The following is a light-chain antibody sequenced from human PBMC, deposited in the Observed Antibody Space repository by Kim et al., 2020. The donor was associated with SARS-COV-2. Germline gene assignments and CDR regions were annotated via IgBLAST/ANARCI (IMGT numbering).Light chain of an antibody. V-gene: IGKV1-39*01. Sequence: DIQMTQSPSSLSASVGDRVTITCRASQRISTYLNCYQVASSLQRGVPSRFTGSGSGAHFTLTISSLQPEDFASNYCQQSDNTLQTFGQGTKVDIK. CDR3: QQSDNTLQT. CDR2: VAS. J-gene: IGKJ1*01. CDR1: QRISTY.